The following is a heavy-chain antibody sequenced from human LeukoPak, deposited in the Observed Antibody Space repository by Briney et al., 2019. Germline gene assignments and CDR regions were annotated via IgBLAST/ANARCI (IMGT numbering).Heavy chain of an antibody. CDR1: GFTFSNAW. V-gene: IGHV3-15*01. Sequence: GGSLRLSCAASGFTFSNAWMSWVRQAPGKGLEWVGRIKSKTDGGTTDYAAPVKGRFTISRDDSKNTLYLQMNSLKTEDTAVYYCTTVVRYFDWLSLIDYWGQGTLVTVSS. J-gene: IGHJ4*02. CDR3: TTVVRYFDWLSLIDY. CDR2: IKSKTDGGTT. D-gene: IGHD3-9*01.